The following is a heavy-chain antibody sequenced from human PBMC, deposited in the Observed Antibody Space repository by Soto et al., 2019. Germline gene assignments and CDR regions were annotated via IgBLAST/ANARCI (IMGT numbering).Heavy chain of an antibody. D-gene: IGHD4-17*01. V-gene: IGHV1-3*01. CDR3: ARSNDYGDLWYFDY. Sequence: ASVKVSCKASGYTFTSYAMHWVRQAPGQRLEWMGWINAGNGNTKYSQKFQGRVTITRDTSASTAYMELSSLRPEDTAVYYCARSNDYGDLWYFDYWGQGTLVTVSS. CDR2: INAGNGNT. J-gene: IGHJ4*02. CDR1: GYTFTSYA.